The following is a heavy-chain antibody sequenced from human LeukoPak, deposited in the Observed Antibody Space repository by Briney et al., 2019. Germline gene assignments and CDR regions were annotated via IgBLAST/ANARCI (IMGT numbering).Heavy chain of an antibody. CDR3: ARAGLVVVTAKKSDAFDV. Sequence: PGGSLRLSCAASGFTFSDYYMSWIRQAPGKGLEWVSYISSSSSYTNYADSVKGRFTISRDNAKNSLYLQMNSLRAEDTAVYYCARAGLVVVTAKKSDAFDVWGQGTMVTVSS. J-gene: IGHJ3*01. CDR2: ISSSSSYT. CDR1: GFTFSDYY. D-gene: IGHD2-21*02. V-gene: IGHV3-11*05.